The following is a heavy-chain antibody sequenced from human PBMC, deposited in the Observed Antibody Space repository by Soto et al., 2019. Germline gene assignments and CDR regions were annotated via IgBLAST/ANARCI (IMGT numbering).Heavy chain of an antibody. Sequence: GASVKVSCKASGYTFTSYDINWVRQATGQGLEWMGWMNPNSGNTGYAQKFQGRVAMTRNTSISTAYMELSSLRAEDTAVYYCARLGPYASGTYSFRHNRFDPWGQGTQVTVSS. D-gene: IGHD3-10*01. V-gene: IGHV1-8*01. CDR3: ARLGPYASGTYSFRHNRFDP. CDR2: MNPNSGNT. J-gene: IGHJ5*02. CDR1: GYTFTSYD.